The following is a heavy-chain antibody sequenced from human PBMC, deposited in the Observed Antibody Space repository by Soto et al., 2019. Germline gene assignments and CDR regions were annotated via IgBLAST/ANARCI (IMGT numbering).Heavy chain of an antibody. CDR2: INAGNGNT. J-gene: IGHJ4*02. Sequence: GASVKVSCKASGYTFTSYAMHWVRQAPGQRLEWMGWINAGNGNTKYSQKFQGRVTITRDTSASTAYMELSSLRSEDTAVYYCARVPSRQNIVATMGQIDYWGQGTLVTVSS. V-gene: IGHV1-3*01. CDR3: ARVPSRQNIVATMGQIDY. CDR1: GYTFTSYA. D-gene: IGHD5-12*01.